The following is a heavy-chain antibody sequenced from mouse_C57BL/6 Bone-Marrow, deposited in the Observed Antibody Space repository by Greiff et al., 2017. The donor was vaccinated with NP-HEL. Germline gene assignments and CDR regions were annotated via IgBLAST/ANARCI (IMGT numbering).Heavy chain of an antibody. Sequence: VKLQESGAELARPGASVKLSCKASGYTFTSYGLSWVKQRTGQGLEWIGEIYPRSGNHYYNEKFKGKATLTADKSSSTAYRELRSLTSEDSAVYFCASYYDYDRVDYWGQGTTLTVSS. CDR1: GYTFTSYG. V-gene: IGHV1-81*01. CDR3: ASYYDYDRVDY. CDR2: IYPRSGNH. D-gene: IGHD2-4*01. J-gene: IGHJ2*01.